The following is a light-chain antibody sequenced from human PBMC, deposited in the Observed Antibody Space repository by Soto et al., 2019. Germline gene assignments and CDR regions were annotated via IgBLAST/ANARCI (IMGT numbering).Light chain of an antibody. Sequence: IQMTQSPSYASASVGDTVTITGRASQSISSWLAWYQQKPGKAPKLLIYDASSLESGVPSRFSGSGSGTEFTLTIASLQPDDFATYYCQQYETFSGTFGPGTKV. CDR3: QQYETFSGT. CDR2: DAS. J-gene: IGKJ1*01. CDR1: QSISSW. V-gene: IGKV1-5*01.